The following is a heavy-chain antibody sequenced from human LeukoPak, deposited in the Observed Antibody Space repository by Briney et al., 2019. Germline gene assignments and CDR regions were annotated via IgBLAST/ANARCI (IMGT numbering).Heavy chain of an antibody. D-gene: IGHD6-13*01. CDR3: ARDDLGSSWNWFDP. CDR2: ISYDGSNK. CDR1: GFTFSSYA. V-gene: IGHV3-30*04. J-gene: IGHJ5*02. Sequence: GGSLRLSCAASGFTFSSYAMHWVRQAPGKGLEWVAVISYDGSNKYYADSVKGRFTISRDNSKNTLYLQMNSLRAEDTAVYYCARDDLGSSWNWFDPWGQGTLVTVSS.